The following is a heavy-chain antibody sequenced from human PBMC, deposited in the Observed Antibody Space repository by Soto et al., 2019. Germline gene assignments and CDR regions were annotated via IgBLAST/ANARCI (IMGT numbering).Heavy chain of an antibody. J-gene: IGHJ4*02. CDR3: ARGYGPYFDY. CDR2: MNPNNGAT. CDR1: GYTFTTYD. Sequence: QVQLAQSGAEVKKPGASVKVSCKASGYTFTTYDFNWVRQATGQGLEWMGWMNPNNGATDYAQKFQGRVTMTRDTSINTAYRELSSLRSEDTAVYYCARGYGPYFDYWGQGALVTVSS. V-gene: IGHV1-8*01. D-gene: IGHD3-10*01.